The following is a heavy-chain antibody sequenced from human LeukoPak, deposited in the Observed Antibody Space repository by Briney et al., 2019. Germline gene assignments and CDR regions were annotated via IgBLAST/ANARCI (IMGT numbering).Heavy chain of an antibody. CDR2: ISGSGDSA. V-gene: IGHV3-23*01. CDR3: ARHNGWYDY. D-gene: IGHD6-19*01. Sequence: GGSLRLSCVASEFTSLAMTWVRQAPGKGLEWVSAISGSGDSAYYADSVKGRFTISRDNSKNTLYLQMNSLRAEDTGVYYCARHNGWYDYWGQGTLVTVSS. J-gene: IGHJ4*02. CDR1: EFTSLA.